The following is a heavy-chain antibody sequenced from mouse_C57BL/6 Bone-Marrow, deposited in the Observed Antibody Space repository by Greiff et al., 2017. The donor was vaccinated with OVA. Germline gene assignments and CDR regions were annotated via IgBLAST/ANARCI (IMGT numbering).Heavy chain of an antibody. J-gene: IGHJ3*01. D-gene: IGHD2-3*01. CDR1: GFNIKDDY. CDR3: TTHVYYWFAH. V-gene: IGHV14-4*01. Sequence: EVQLVESGAELVRPGASVKLSCTASGFNIKDDYMHWVKQRPEQGLEWIGWIDPENGDTEYASKFQGKATITADTSYNTAYLQLSSLTSEDTAVYYCTTHVYYWFAHGGQGTLVTVSA. CDR2: IDPENGDT.